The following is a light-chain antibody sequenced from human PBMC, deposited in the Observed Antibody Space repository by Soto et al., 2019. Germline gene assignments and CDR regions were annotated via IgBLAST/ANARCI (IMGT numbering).Light chain of an antibody. CDR1: QSISSW. Sequence: DIQMTQSPSTLSASVGDRVTITCRASQSISSWLAWYQQKPGKAPKLLIYKASSLESGAPSRFSGSGSGTEFTLTISCLQSEDFATYYCQQYYSYPHTFGQGTKVDIK. V-gene: IGKV1-5*03. CDR2: KAS. J-gene: IGKJ1*01. CDR3: QQYYSYPHT.